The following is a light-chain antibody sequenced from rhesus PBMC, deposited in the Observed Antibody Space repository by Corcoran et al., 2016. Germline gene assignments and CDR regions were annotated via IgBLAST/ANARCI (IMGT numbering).Light chain of an antibody. CDR3: SPLEASDTYV. V-gene: IGLV2-11*01. J-gene: IGLJ1*01. Sequence: QSAPIQSPSVSGSLGQSVTISCTGTSSDIGRYNYVSWYRQQPGTTTKLLIYKVYMRGSGDSYRFTGSKSGNTASLTISGLQPDDEADYYFSPLEASDTYVFGTGTRLTVL. CDR1: SSDIGRYNY. CDR2: KVY.